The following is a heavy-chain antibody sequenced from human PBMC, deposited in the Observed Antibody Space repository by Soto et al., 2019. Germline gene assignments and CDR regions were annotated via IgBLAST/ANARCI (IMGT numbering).Heavy chain of an antibody. V-gene: IGHV3-30*18. D-gene: IGHD3-22*01. CDR1: GFTFSSYG. Sequence: WGSLLLSGAASGFTFSSYGIHWVRQAPGKGLEWVALISYDGSNKYYAASVKGRFTISRDNSKNTLYLQMNSLRAEDTAMYYCAKDAPYYYDSSGYYGPFDYWGQGTLVTVS. CDR2: ISYDGSNK. J-gene: IGHJ4*02. CDR3: AKDAPYYYDSSGYYGPFDY.